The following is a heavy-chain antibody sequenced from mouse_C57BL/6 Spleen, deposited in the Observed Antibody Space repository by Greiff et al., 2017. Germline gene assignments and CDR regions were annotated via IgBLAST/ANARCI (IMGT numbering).Heavy chain of an antibody. CDR2: ISSGSSTI. V-gene: IGHV5-17*01. CDR3: ASFRLDYIDY. Sequence: EVMLMESGGGLVKPGGSLKLSCAASGFTFSDYGMHWVRQAPEKGLEWVAYISSGSSTIYYADTVKGRFTITRDNAKNTLFLQMTSLRSEDTAMYYCASFRLDYIDYWGQGTTVTVSS. CDR1: GFTFSDYG. J-gene: IGHJ2*01. D-gene: IGHD2-10*02.